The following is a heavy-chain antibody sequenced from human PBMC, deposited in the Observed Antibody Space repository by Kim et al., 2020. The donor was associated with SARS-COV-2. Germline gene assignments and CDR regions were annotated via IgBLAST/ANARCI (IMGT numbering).Heavy chain of an antibody. V-gene: IGHV1-69*01. Sequence: QTVQDRVTITADESTSTAYMELSSLSSEDTAVYYCARSRYFDWYDAFDIWGQGTMVTVSS. J-gene: IGHJ3*02. CDR3: ARSRYFDWYDAFDI. D-gene: IGHD3-9*01.